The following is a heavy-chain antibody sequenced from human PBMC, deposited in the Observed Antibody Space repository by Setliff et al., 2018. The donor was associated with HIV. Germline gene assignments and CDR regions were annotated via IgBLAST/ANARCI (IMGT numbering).Heavy chain of an antibody. J-gene: IGHJ4*02. Sequence: SETLSLTCTVSGGSISNYYWGWIRQPPGKGLEWIGSIYYSGSTYYNPSLKSRVTISVDTSRNQFSLKLTSVTAADTAIYYCARGVNFDYWGQGTQVTVSS. CDR3: ARGVNFDY. CDR2: IYYSGST. V-gene: IGHV4-39*07. D-gene: IGHD3-3*01. CDR1: GGSISNYY.